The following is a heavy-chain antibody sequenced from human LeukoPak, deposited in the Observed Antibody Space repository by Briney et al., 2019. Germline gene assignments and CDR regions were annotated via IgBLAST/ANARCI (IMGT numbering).Heavy chain of an antibody. D-gene: IGHD5-18*01. CDR3: AKSGYSYGSCFDY. V-gene: IGHV3-74*01. CDR2: INSDGSST. Sequence: GGSLRLSCAASGFTFSSYWMHWVRQAPGKGLVWVSRINSDGSSTSYADSVKGRFTISRDNAKNTLYLQMNSLRAEDTAVYYCAKSGYSYGSCFDYWGQGTLVTVSS. J-gene: IGHJ4*02. CDR1: GFTFSSYW.